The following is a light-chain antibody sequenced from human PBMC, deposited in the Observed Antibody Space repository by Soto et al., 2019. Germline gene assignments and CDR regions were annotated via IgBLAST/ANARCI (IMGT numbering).Light chain of an antibody. J-gene: IGLJ1*01. CDR3: SSYASSSTRV. CDR1: SSDIGDYNY. CDR2: EVS. V-gene: IGLV2-14*01. Sequence: QSVLTQPASVSGSPGQSITISCTGTSSDIGDYNYVSWYQQHPGKAPKLMIFEVSNRPSGVSNRFSGSKSGNTASLTISGLQAEDEADYYCSSYASSSTRVFGTGPKVTVL.